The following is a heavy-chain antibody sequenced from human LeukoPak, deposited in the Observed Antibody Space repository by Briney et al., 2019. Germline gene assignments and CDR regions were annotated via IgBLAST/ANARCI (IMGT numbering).Heavy chain of an antibody. CDR3: ARVRRIAVAGTIRYYMDV. D-gene: IGHD6-19*01. CDR1: GGSISSSSYY. CDR2: IYYSGST. J-gene: IGHJ6*03. Sequence: PSETLSLTCTVSGGSISSSSYYWGWIRQPPGKGLEWIGSIYYSGSTNYNPSLKSRVTISVDTSKNQFSLKLSSVTAADTAVYYCARVRRIAVAGTIRYYMDVWGKGTTVTISS. V-gene: IGHV4-39*07.